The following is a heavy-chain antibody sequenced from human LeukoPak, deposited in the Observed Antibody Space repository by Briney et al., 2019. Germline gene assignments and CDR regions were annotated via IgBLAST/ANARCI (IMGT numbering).Heavy chain of an antibody. D-gene: IGHD2-15*01. CDR3: AKGRTWWDY. V-gene: IGHV4-31*03. J-gene: IGHJ4*02. CDR2: IYYSGST. Sequence: PSETLSLTCPVSGASISSGSYYRSWIRQHPGKGLEWIGYIYYSGSTYYNPSLKSRVTISVDTSKNQFSLTLSSVTAADTAEYYCAKGRTWWDYWGQGPLVTVSS. CDR1: GASISSGSYY.